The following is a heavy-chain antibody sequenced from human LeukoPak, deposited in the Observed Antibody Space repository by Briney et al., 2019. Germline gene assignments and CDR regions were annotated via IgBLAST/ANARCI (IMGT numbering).Heavy chain of an antibody. CDR2: IKSDGTYT. D-gene: IGHD1-7*01. CDR1: GFTFSSYW. CDR3: IRDDGNYGIDY. V-gene: IGHV3-74*01. Sequence: GGSLRLSCAASGFTFSSYWMHWVRQAPGKGLVWVSRIKSDGTYTDYMDSVKGRFTISRDNAKNTLFLQMNSLRADDTAVYYCIRDDGNYGIDYWGQGTLVTVSS. J-gene: IGHJ4*02.